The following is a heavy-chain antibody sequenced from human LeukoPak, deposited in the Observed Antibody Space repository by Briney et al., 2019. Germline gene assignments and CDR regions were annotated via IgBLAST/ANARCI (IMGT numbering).Heavy chain of an antibody. CDR2: IKSDGTYT. D-gene: IGHD1-7*01. CDR1: GFTFSSYW. CDR3: IRDDGNYGIDY. V-gene: IGHV3-74*01. Sequence: GGSLRLSCAASGFTFSSYWMHWVRQAPGKGLVWVSRIKSDGTYTDYMDSVKGRFTISRDNAKNTLFLQMNSLRADDTAVYYCIRDDGNYGIDYWGQGTLVTVSS. J-gene: IGHJ4*02.